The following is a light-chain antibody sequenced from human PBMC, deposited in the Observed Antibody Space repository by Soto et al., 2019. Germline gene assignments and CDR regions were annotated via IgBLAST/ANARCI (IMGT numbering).Light chain of an antibody. CDR3: QQYNNWPPGT. Sequence: EIVMTQSPATLSVSPGERATLSCRASQSVSSNLAWYQQKPGQAPRLLIYGASTRATGIPARFSGRGSGTEFTLTISSLQSEDFAVYYCQQYNNWPPGTFGQGNKV. CDR2: GAS. V-gene: IGKV3-15*01. CDR1: QSVSSN. J-gene: IGKJ1*01.